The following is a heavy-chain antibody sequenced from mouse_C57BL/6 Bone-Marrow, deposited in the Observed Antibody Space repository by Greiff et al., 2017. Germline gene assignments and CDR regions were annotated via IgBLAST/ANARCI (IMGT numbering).Heavy chain of an antibody. V-gene: IGHV5-6*01. CDR1: GFTFSSSG. D-gene: IGHD1-1*01. J-gene: IGHJ2*01. Sequence: EVQGVESGGDLVKPGGSLKLSCAASGFTFSSSGMSWVRQTPDKRLEWVATISSGGSYTYYPDSVKGRFTISRDNAKNTLYLQMSSLKSEYTAMYYCARLTVVAPFDYWGQGTTLTVSS. CDR2: ISSGGSYT. CDR3: ARLTVVAPFDY.